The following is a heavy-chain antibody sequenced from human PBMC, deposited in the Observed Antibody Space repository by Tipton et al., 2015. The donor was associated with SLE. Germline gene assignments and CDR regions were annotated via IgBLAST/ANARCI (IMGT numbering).Heavy chain of an antibody. V-gene: IGHV3-30*04. CDR1: GFTFSIYA. D-gene: IGHD2-21*01. CDR3: ASSLLLNYFDY. Sequence: SLRLSCAASGFTFSIYAIHWVRQAPGKGLEWVAVISYDGSNKHYADSVKGRFTISRDNSKSTLYLQMNSLRAEDTAVYYCASSLLLNYFDYWGQGTLVTVSS. CDR2: ISYDGSNK. J-gene: IGHJ4*02.